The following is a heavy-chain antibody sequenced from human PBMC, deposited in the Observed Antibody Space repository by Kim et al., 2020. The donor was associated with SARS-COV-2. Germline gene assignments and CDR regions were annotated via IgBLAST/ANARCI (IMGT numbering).Heavy chain of an antibody. D-gene: IGHD3-3*01. J-gene: IGHJ6*02. CDR3: AGDPGTTYYDFWSGPRDYYYGMDV. Sequence: ASVKVSCKASGYTFTSYGISWVRQAPGQGLEWMGWISAYNGNTNYAQKLQGRVTMTTDTSTSTAYMELRSLRSDDTAVYYCAGDPGTTYYDFWSGPRDYYYGMDVWGQGTTVTVSS. CDR1: GYTFTSYG. V-gene: IGHV1-18*01. CDR2: ISAYNGNT.